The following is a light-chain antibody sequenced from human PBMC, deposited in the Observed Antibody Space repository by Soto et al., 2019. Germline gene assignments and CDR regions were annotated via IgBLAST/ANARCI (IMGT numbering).Light chain of an antibody. V-gene: IGKV3-20*01. Sequence: EIVLTQSPGTLSLSPGERATLSCRASQSVSSNYLAWYQQKPGQAPRLLIYGASSRATGIPDRFSGSGSGTDFTLTISRLEPEDFAVYYCQQYGSPWTFGHGTKVEIK. CDR2: GAS. J-gene: IGKJ1*01. CDR3: QQYGSPWT. CDR1: QSVSSNY.